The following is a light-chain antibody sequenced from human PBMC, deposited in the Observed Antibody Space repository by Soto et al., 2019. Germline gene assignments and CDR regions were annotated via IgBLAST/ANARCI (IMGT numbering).Light chain of an antibody. V-gene: IGKV3-20*01. CDR1: QSVSSSY. CDR3: QQYGSSPRT. J-gene: IGKJ1*01. CDR2: GAS. Sequence: EIVLAQSPGTLSLSPGERATLSCRASQSVSSSYLAWYQQQPGQAPRHLIYGASSRATGIPDRFSGSGSGTDFTLTISRLAPEDFALYYCQQYGSSPRTFGQGTKVDIK.